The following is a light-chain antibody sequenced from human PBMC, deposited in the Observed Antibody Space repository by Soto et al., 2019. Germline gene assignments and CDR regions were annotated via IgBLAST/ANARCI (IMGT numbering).Light chain of an antibody. V-gene: IGKV3-20*01. CDR1: QSVGSSY. Sequence: EIVLTQSPGTLSVSPGERVTLSCRASQSVGSSYLAWYQQRPGQAPRLLIFGASYRATGIPDRFSGSGSGTDFTLTISRLEPEDFAVYYCQQYSSSPPEFTFGHGTRVDIK. CDR2: GAS. J-gene: IGKJ3*01. CDR3: QQYSSSPPEFT.